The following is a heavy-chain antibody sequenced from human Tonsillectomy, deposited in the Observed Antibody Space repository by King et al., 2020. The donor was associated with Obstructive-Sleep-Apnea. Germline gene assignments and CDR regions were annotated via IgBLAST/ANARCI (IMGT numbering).Heavy chain of an antibody. V-gene: IGHV4-30-2*01. D-gene: IGHD2/OR15-2a*01. CDR3: ARDRFYRFET. J-gene: IGHJ5*02. CDR2: IYASGRT. CDR1: GGSISSGTYS. Sequence: QLQESGSGLVKPSQTLSLTCAVSGGSISSGTYSWTWIRQPPGKGLEWLGYIYASGRTNYNPSLKSRVSLSIDGSKNQFSLKLKSVTAADTAMYYCARDRFYRFETWGQGTLVTVSS.